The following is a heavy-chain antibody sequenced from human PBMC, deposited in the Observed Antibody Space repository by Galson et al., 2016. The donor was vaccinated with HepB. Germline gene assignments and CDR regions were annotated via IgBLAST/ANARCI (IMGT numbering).Heavy chain of an antibody. CDR3: ARDWGMGEGYYYDSSGYRPTSLDL. J-gene: IGHJ5*02. CDR2: ISYDGSDK. CDR1: GFSFTSYA. V-gene: IGHV3-30*04. D-gene: IGHD3-22*01. Sequence: SLRLSCAASGFSFTSYAMHWVRQAPGKGLEWVAVISYDGSDKYYADSVKGRFTISRDNSKNTLYLQMNSLRAEDTSVYYCARDWGMGEGYYYDSSGYRPTSLDLWGHGTLVTVSS.